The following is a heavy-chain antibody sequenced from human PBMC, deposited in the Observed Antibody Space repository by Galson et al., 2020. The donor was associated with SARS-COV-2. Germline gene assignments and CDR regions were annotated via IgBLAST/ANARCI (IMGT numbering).Heavy chain of an antibody. CDR1: GRTLSSYV. CDR2: MTPDGSTT. D-gene: IGHD2-21*01. J-gene: IGHJ5*02. Sequence: GGSLRLSCVASGRTLSSYVMHWVRQAPGKGLVWVSRMTPDGSTTTYADFVKGRFTMSRDDAKNTLYLQLNRLTDGDTAVYYCMNCGDAWGQGTLVRVSS. CDR3: MNCGDA. V-gene: IGHV3-74*01.